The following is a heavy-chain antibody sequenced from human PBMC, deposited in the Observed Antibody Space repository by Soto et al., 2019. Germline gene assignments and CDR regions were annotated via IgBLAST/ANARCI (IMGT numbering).Heavy chain of an antibody. V-gene: IGHV4-59*01. CDR1: CGSISGYY. CDR3: ARPLEMATIAPLDY. CDR2: IYYSGST. J-gene: IGHJ4*02. Sequence: SETLCVTCTVSCGSISGYYWIWIRQPPGKGLEWIGYIYYSGSTNYNPSLKSRVTITVDTSKHQFSLKLSSVTAADTAVYYCARPLEMATIAPLDYWGQGTLVTVSS. D-gene: IGHD5-12*01.